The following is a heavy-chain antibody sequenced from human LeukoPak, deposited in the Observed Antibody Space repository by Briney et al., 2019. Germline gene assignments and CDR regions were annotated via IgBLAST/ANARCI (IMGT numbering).Heavy chain of an antibody. CDR3: AKDRVYGGDSYFDY. D-gene: IGHD4-23*01. Sequence: PGRSLRLSCVASGFTFSTYVMHWVRQAPGKGLEWVAVISYDASNKYYADSVKGRFTISRDNSKNTLYLQMSSLRAEDTAVYYCAKDRVYGGDSYFDYWGQGTLVTVSS. V-gene: IGHV3-30*18. CDR2: ISYDASNK. J-gene: IGHJ4*02. CDR1: GFTFSTYV.